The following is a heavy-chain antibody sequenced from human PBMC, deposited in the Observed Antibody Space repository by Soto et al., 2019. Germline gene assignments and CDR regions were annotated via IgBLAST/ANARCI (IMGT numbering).Heavy chain of an antibody. CDR2: IYPGDSDT. CDR1: GYSFTSYW. J-gene: IGHJ4*02. CDR3: ARAPFVDTAMVTGGHFDY. Sequence: RGESLKISCKGSGYSFTSYWIGWVRQMPGKGLEWMGIIYPGDSDTRYSPSFQGQVTISADKSISTAYLQWSSLKASDTAMYYCARAPFVDTAMVTGGHFDYWGQGTLVTVSS. V-gene: IGHV5-51*01. D-gene: IGHD5-18*01.